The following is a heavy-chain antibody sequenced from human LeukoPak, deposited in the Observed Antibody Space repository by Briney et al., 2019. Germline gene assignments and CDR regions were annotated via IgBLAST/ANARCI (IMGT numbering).Heavy chain of an antibody. V-gene: IGHV4-4*07. D-gene: IGHD6-6*01. CDR2: IYTSGST. CDR1: GGSISSYY. CDR3: ARATRHSSYFDY. Sequence: SVTLSLTCTVSGGSISSYYWSWIRQPAGKGLEWIGRIYTSGSTNYNPSLKSRVTMSVDTSKNQLSLKLSSVTAADTAVYYCARATRHSSYFDYWGQGTLVTVSS. J-gene: IGHJ4*02.